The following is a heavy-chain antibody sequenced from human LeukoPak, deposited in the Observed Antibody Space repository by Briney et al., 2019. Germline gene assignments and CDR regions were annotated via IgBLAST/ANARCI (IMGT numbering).Heavy chain of an antibody. CDR3: ARAPPNYYDSSGYDAFDI. Sequence: SETLSLTCTVSGGSISSYYWSWIRQPPGKGLEWIGYIYYSGSTYYNPSLKSRVTISVDTSKNQFSLKLSSVTAADTAVYYCARAPPNYYDSSGYDAFDIWGQGTMVTVSS. CDR2: IYYSGST. V-gene: IGHV4-59*12. D-gene: IGHD3-22*01. CDR1: GGSISSYY. J-gene: IGHJ3*02.